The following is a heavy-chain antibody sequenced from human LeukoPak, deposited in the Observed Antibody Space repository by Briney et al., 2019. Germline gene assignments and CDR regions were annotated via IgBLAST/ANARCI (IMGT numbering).Heavy chain of an antibody. D-gene: IGHD3-3*01. Sequence: PSETLSLTCTVSGGSISSSSYYWGWIRQPPGKGLEWIGSIYYSGSTYYNPSLKSRVTISVDTSKNQFSLKLSSVTAADTAVYYCARGDKRLLWKNWFDPWGQGTLVTVSS. CDR1: GGSISSSSYY. J-gene: IGHJ5*02. CDR2: IYYSGST. CDR3: ARGDKRLLWKNWFDP. V-gene: IGHV4-39*07.